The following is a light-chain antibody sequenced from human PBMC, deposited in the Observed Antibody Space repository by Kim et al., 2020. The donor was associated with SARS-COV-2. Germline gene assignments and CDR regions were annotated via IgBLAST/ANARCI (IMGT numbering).Light chain of an antibody. J-gene: IGKJ4*01. Sequence: SVGDRVTIACRASQSISNYLNWYQQKPGKAPNLLIYAASSLQGGVPSRFICSGSGTDFTLTIISLQPEDFATYYCQQSHTAPSLTFGGGTKVDIK. CDR1: QSISNY. CDR3: QQSHTAPSLT. V-gene: IGKV1-39*01. CDR2: AAS.